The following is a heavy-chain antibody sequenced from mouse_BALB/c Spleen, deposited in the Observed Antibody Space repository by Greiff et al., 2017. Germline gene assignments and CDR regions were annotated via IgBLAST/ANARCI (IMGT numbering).Heavy chain of an antibody. J-gene: IGHJ1*01. V-gene: IGHV2-9-2*01. Sequence: VKLVESGPGLVAPSQSLSITCTVSGFSLTSYDISWIRQPPGKGLEWLGVIWTGGGTNYNSAFMSRLSISKDNSKSQVFLKMNSLQTDDTAIYYCVRDYGNYWYFDVWGAGTTVTVSS. CDR1: GFSLTSYD. CDR3: VRDYGNYWYFDV. D-gene: IGHD2-1*01. CDR2: IWTGGGT.